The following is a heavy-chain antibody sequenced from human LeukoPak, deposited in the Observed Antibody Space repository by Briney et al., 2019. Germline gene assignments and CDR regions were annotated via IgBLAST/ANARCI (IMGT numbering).Heavy chain of an antibody. V-gene: IGHV4-34*01. D-gene: IGHD3-22*01. Sequence: PSETLSLTCAVYGGSLSGYYWSWIRQPPGKGLEWIGEINHSGSTNYNPSLKSRVTISVDTSKNQFSLRLSSVTAADTAVYYCARVRRNDYYDSSGYYYRWFDPWGQGTLVTVSS. CDR3: ARVRRNDYYDSSGYYYRWFDP. J-gene: IGHJ5*02. CDR1: GGSLSGYY. CDR2: INHSGST.